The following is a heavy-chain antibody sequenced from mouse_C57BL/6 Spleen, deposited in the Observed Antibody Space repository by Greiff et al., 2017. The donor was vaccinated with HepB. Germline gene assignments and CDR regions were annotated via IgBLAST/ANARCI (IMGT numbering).Heavy chain of an antibody. Sequence: EVMLVESGGGLVKPGGSLKLSCAASGFTFSSYTMSWVRQTPEQRLEWVATISGGGGNTYYRDSVKGRFTISRDNAKNTLYLQMSSLRSEDTALYYCARGDYDGDWYFDVWGTGTTVTVSS. J-gene: IGHJ1*03. CDR3: ARGDYDGDWYFDV. V-gene: IGHV5-9*01. CDR2: ISGGGGNT. D-gene: IGHD2-4*01. CDR1: GFTFSSYT.